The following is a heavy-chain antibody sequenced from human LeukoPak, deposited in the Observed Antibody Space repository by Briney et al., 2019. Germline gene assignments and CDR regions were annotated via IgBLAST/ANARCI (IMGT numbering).Heavy chain of an antibody. D-gene: IGHD5-18*01. CDR3: AKDIQGYYYYYMDV. V-gene: IGHV3-30*02. CDR2: IRYDGSNK. CDR1: GFTFSSYG. J-gene: IGHJ6*03. Sequence: GGPLRLSCAASGFTFSSYGMHWVRQAPGKGLEWVAIIRYDGSNKYYADSVKGRFTISRDNSKNTLYLQMNSLRAEDTAVYYCAKDIQGYYYYYMDVWGKGTTVTVSS.